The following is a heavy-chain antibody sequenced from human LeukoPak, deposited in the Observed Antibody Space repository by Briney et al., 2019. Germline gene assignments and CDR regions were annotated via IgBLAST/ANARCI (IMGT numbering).Heavy chain of an antibody. Sequence: ASVKVSCKASGGTFSSYAISWVRQAPGQGLEWMGWISAYNGNTNYAQKLQGRVTMTTDTSTSTAYMELRSLRSDDTAAYYCARVNSSGWYGRSFDYWGQGTLVTVSS. CDR3: ARVNSSGWYGRSFDY. V-gene: IGHV1-18*01. D-gene: IGHD6-19*01. CDR1: GGTFSSYA. CDR2: ISAYNGNT. J-gene: IGHJ4*02.